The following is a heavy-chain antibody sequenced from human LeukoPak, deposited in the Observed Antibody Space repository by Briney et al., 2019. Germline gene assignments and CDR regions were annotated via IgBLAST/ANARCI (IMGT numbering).Heavy chain of an antibody. CDR2: INPNSGDT. CDR3: ARLSVATETNY. D-gene: IGHD6-19*01. J-gene: IGHJ4*02. Sequence: GASVKVSFKASGYTFTDYYLHWVRQAPGQGLEWMGRINPNSGDTNYAQKFQGRVAMTRDTSVTTVYMEVSRLTSDDTAVYYCARLSVATETNYWGQGTLVTVSS. CDR1: GYTFTDYY. V-gene: IGHV1-2*02.